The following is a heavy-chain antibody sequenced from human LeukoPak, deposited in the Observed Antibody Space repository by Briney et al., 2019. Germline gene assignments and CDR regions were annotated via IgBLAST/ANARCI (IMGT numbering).Heavy chain of an antibody. CDR2: ISYDGSNK. D-gene: IGHD1-26*01. CDR3: ARDTNSGSYYDKFDY. J-gene: IGHJ4*02. V-gene: IGHV3-30-3*01. Sequence: GGSLRLSCAASGFTFSSYAMHWVRQAPSKGLEWVAVISYDGSNKYYADSVKGRFTISRDNSKNTLYLQMNSLRAEDTAVYYCARDTNSGSYYDKFDYWGQGTLVTVSS. CDR1: GFTFSSYA.